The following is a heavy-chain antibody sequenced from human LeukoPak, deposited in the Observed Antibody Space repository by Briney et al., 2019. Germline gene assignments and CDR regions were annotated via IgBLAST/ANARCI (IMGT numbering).Heavy chain of an antibody. Sequence: PGGSLRLSCAASGFTFSSYGMHGVRQAPGKGLEGVAVIWYDGSNKYYADSVKGRLTIYRDNPKNTLSMQMNSLRAEDTAVYYCARRGGDSTGHQGDFDYWGQGTLVTVSS. CDR3: ARRGGDSTGHQGDFDY. CDR2: IWYDGSNK. J-gene: IGHJ4*02. D-gene: IGHD3-22*01. CDR1: GFTFSSYG. V-gene: IGHV3-33*01.